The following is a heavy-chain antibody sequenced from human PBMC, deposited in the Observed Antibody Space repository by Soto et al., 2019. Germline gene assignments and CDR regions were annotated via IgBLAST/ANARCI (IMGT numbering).Heavy chain of an antibody. Sequence: EVQLVESGGGLVQPGGSLRLSCAASGSTFSSYWTHWVRQAPGKGLVWVSRINSGGSTTTYADSVKGRFTISRDNAKNTPYLQMNSLRAEDTAVYYCASAVADTRNGLNMWGQGTLVTVSS. CDR3: ASAVADTRNGLNM. V-gene: IGHV3-74*01. J-gene: IGHJ3*02. CDR2: INSGGSTT. D-gene: IGHD6-19*01. CDR1: GSTFSSYW.